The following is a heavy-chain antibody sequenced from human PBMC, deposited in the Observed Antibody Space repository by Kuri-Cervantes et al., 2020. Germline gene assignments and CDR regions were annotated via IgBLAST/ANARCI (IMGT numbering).Heavy chain of an antibody. CDR2: IWYDGSNK. D-gene: IGHD6-13*01. Sequence: GESLKISCAASGFTFSSYWMHWVRQAPGKGLEWVAVIWYDGSNKYYADSVKGRFTIPRDNSKKTLYLQMDSLRVDDTAVYYCARDPIAATGRGGSFDYWGQGTPVTVSS. CDR1: GFTFSSYW. J-gene: IGHJ4*02. V-gene: IGHV3-33*08. CDR3: ARDPIAATGRGGSFDY.